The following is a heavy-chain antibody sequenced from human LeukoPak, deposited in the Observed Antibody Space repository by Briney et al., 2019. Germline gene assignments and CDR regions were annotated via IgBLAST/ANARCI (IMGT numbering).Heavy chain of an antibody. CDR2: ISYDGSNI. J-gene: IGHJ5*01. V-gene: IGHV3-30*03. D-gene: IGHD3-22*01. CDR3: ARDDYYDSSGPPDS. CDR1: GFTFSSYG. Sequence: PGGSLRLSCAASGFTFSSYGMHWVRQAPGKGLEWVAVISYDGSNIYYADSVKGRFTISRDNSKNTLYLQMNSLRAEDTAVYYCARDDYYDSSGPPDSWGQGTLVTVSS.